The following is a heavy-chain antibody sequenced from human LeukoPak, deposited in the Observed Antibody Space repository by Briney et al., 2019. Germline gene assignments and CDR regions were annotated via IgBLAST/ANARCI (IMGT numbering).Heavy chain of an antibody. J-gene: IGHJ4*02. CDR2: IFGSGGSP. Sequence: GGSLRLSCEASGFTFGSHAMYWVRQAPGKGLEWVAGIFGSGGSPHYADLVKGRFTISRDNSRNTVYLQINSLRAEDTAVYYCGKTTVGYGSGQKPAWPVDYWGQGTLVTVSS. CDR3: GKTTVGYGSGQKPAWPVDY. CDR1: GFTFGSHA. V-gene: IGHV3-23*01. D-gene: IGHD6-19*01.